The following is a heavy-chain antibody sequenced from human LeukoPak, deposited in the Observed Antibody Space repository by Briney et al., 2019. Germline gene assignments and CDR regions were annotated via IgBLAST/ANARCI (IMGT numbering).Heavy chain of an antibody. CDR2: INTDGTVT. D-gene: IGHD2-15*01. Sequence: GGSLRLSCAASGFTFSKYWMLWVRQAPGKGLESVSRINTDGTVTTYADSVKGRFTISRDNAKNTLYLEMNSLTAEDTALYHCTRSGYSNGYDYWGQGTLVTVSS. J-gene: IGHJ4*02. CDR1: GFTFSKYW. V-gene: IGHV3-74*01. CDR3: TRSGYSNGYDY.